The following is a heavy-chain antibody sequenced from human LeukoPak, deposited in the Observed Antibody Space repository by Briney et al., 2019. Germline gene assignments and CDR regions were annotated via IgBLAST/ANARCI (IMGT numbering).Heavy chain of an antibody. CDR2: INHSGST. Sequence: SETLSLTCAVYGGSFSGDYWSWIRQPPGKGLEWIGEINHSGSTNYNPSLKSRVTISVDTSKNQFSLKLSSVTAADTAVYYCARGYITRPLGYCSGGSCYPSPSYFDYWGQGTLVTVSS. J-gene: IGHJ4*02. V-gene: IGHV4-34*01. D-gene: IGHD2-15*01. CDR3: ARGYITRPLGYCSGGSCYPSPSYFDY. CDR1: GGSFSGDY.